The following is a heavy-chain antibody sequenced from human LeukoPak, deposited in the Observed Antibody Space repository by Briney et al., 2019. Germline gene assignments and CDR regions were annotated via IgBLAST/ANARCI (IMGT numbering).Heavy chain of an antibody. D-gene: IGHD2-2*01. Sequence: PGGSLRLSCITSEFTFSTYSMNWVRQAPGKGLEWVSYISDSGSTTQYADSMKGRFTISRDNAKNSLYLQMTSLRAEDTAVYYCARDCSSTSCRGWHVFDFWGQGTMVTVSS. CDR2: ISDSGSTT. CDR1: EFTFSTYS. V-gene: IGHV3-48*01. J-gene: IGHJ3*01. CDR3: ARDCSSTSCRGWHVFDF.